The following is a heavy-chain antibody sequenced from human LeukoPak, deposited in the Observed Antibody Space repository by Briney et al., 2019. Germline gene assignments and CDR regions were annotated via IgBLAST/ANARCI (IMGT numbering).Heavy chain of an antibody. D-gene: IGHD3-10*01. Sequence: GGSLRLSCAASGFTFSSYAMHWVRQAPGKGLEWVAVISYDGSNKYYADSVKGRFTISRGNSKNTLYLQMNSLRAEDTAVYYCAGGSKVYYFDYWGQGTLVTVSS. CDR1: GFTFSSYA. CDR2: ISYDGSNK. CDR3: AGGSKVYYFDY. J-gene: IGHJ4*02. V-gene: IGHV3-30-3*01.